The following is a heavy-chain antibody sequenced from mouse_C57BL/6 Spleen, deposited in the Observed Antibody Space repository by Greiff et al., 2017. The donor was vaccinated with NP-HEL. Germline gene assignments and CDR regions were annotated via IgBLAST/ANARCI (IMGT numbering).Heavy chain of an antibody. V-gene: IGHV1-63*01. D-gene: IGHD4-1*01. CDR1: GYTFTNYW. CDR3: ARANSYFDY. J-gene: IGHJ2*01. Sequence: QVQLKESGAELVRPGTSVKMSCKASGYTFTNYWIGWAKQRPGHGLEWIGDIYPGGGYTNYNEKFKGKATLTADKSSSTAYMQFSSLTSEDSAIYYCARANSYFDYWGQGTTLTVSS. CDR2: IYPGGGYT.